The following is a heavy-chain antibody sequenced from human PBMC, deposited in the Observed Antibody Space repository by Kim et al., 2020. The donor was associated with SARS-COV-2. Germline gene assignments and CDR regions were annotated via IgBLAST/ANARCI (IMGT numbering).Heavy chain of an antibody. D-gene: IGHD5-18*01. CDR3: ARGVYYTAMVSYYFDY. Sequence: SETLSLTCTVSGGSISSYYWSWIRQPPGKGLEWIGYIYYSGSTNYNPSLKSRVTISVDTSKNQFSLKLSSVTAADTAVYYCARGVYYTAMVSYYFDYWGQGTLVTVSS. CDR2: IYYSGST. V-gene: IGHV4-59*01. CDR1: GGSISSYY. J-gene: IGHJ4*02.